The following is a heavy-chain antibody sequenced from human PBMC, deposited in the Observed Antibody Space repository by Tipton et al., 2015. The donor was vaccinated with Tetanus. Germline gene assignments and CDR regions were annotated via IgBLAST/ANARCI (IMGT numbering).Heavy chain of an antibody. V-gene: IGHV4-39*07. CDR3: ARVVIWFGAPPSHFDY. D-gene: IGHD3-10*01. CDR1: GGSISSSSYY. CDR2: IFYIGSA. J-gene: IGHJ4*02. Sequence: TLSLTCTVSGGSISSSSYYWGWIRQPPGKGLEWIGNIFYIGSAYYNPSLRSRVTISVDTSKNQFSLKLSSVTAADTAVYYCARVVIWFGAPPSHFDYWGQGTLVTVSS.